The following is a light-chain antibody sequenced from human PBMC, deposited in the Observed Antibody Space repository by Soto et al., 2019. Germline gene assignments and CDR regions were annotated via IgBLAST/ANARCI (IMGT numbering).Light chain of an antibody. CDR3: CSYAGSYSFV. Sequence: QSALTQPRSVSGSPGQSVTISCTGTSSDVGDYNYVSWYQQHPGKAPKLMIYDVSKRPXGVPVXFXGSKSGNTASLTISGLQAEDEADYYCCSYAGSYSFVFGTGTKVTVL. CDR1: SSDVGDYNY. J-gene: IGLJ1*01. V-gene: IGLV2-11*01. CDR2: DVS.